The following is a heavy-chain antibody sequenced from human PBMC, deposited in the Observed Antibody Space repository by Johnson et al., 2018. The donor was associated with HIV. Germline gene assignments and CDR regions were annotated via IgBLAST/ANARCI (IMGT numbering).Heavy chain of an antibody. D-gene: IGHD1-7*01. CDR2: IHSGGIT. V-gene: IGHV3-48*04. J-gene: IGHJ3*02. Sequence: MLLVESGGGVVQPGRSLRLSCAASGFTFSSYAMHWVRQAPGKGLEWVSYIHSGGITYYADSVKGRFTMSRDNAKKSLYLQMNSLRAEDTAVYYCAKEDWNYLLGAFDIWGQGTMVTVSS. CDR1: GFTFSSYA. CDR3: AKEDWNYLLGAFDI.